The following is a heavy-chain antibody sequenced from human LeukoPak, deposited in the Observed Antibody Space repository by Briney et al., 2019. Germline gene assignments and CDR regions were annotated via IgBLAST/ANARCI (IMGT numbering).Heavy chain of an antibody. CDR3: ARGVATIGSDY. CDR1: GFTFSSYS. V-gene: IGHV3-21*01. Sequence: GGSLRLSCAASGFTFSSYSMNWVRQAPGKGLEWVSSISSSSSYIYYADSVKGRFTISRDNAKNSLYLQMNSLRAEDTAVYYCARGVATIGSDYWGQGTLVTVSS. D-gene: IGHD5-24*01. J-gene: IGHJ4*02. CDR2: ISSSSSYI.